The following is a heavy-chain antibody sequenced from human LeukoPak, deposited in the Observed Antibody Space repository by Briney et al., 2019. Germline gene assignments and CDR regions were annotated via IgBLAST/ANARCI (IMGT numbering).Heavy chain of an antibody. D-gene: IGHD4-11*01. CDR1: GGAFSSYA. V-gene: IGHV1-69*05. CDR2: IIPIFGTA. J-gene: IGHJ6*03. CDR3: ARVDLGYSNYGWYYYYMDV. Sequence: SVKVPCKASGGAFSSYAISWERQAPGQGLEWMGGIIPIFGTANYAQKFQGRVTITTDESTSTAYMELSSLRSEDTAVYYCARVDLGYSNYGWYYYYMDVWGKGTTVTVSS.